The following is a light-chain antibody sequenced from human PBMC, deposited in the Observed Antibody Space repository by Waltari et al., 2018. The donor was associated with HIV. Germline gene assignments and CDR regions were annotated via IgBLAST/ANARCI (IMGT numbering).Light chain of an antibody. J-gene: IGLJ1*01. V-gene: IGLV2-23*02. Sequence: QSALTQPASVSGSPGQSITISCPGPSSDVGYYTYVSWYQQYPGKAPKLMMYDVTKRPSGVSNRFSGSKSGNTASLTISGLQAEDEADYYCCSYAGSSIYYVFGTGTKVTVL. CDR2: DVT. CDR1: SSDVGYYTY. CDR3: CSYAGSSIYYV.